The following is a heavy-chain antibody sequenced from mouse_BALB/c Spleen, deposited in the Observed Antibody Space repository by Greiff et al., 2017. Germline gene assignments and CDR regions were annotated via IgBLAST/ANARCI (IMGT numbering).Heavy chain of an antibody. V-gene: IGHV5-17*02. Sequence: DVKLVESGGGLVQPGGSRKLSCAASGFTFSSFGMHWVRQAPEKGLEWVAYISSGSSTIYYADTVKGRFTISRDNPKNTLFLQMTSLRSEDTAMYYCARSDDPYAMDYWGQGTSVTVSS. CDR1: GFTFSSFG. CDR3: ARSDDPYAMDY. J-gene: IGHJ4*01. CDR2: ISSGSSTI.